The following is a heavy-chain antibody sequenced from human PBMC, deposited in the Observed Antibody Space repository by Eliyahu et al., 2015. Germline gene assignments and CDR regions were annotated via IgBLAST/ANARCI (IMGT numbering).Heavy chain of an antibody. D-gene: IGHD1-26*01. CDR3: AMLPPYSGSYSY. CDR2: ISSSSSYI. V-gene: IGHV3-21*01. CDR1: GFTFSSYS. J-gene: IGHJ4*02. Sequence: EVQLVESGGGLVKPGGSLRLSCAAXGFTFSSYSMNWVRQAPGKGLEWVSSISSSSSYIYYADSVKGRFTISRDNAKNSLYLQMNSLRAEDTAVYYCAMLPPYSGSYSYWGQGTLVTVSS.